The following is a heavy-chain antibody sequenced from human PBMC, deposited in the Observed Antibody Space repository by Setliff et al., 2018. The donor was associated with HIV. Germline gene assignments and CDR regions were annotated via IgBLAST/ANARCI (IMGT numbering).Heavy chain of an antibody. V-gene: IGHV4-59*01. D-gene: IGHD3-22*01. CDR1: GVSITSYY. J-gene: IGHJ6*02. CDR2: TYYGGSTDYS. CDR3: ARDFRYDTSGSLIGYGLDV. Sequence: SETLSLTCTVSGVSITSYYWSWVRQVPGKGLEWIGNTYYGGSTDYSKYNPSVKSRATISVDIYRKQLSLNLRSVTAADTAVYYCARDFRYDTSGSLIGYGLDVWGQGTTVTVSS.